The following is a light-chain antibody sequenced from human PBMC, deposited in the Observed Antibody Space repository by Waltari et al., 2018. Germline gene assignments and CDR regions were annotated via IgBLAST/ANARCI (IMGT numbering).Light chain of an antibody. J-gene: IGKJ1*01. CDR2: AAS. CDR1: QTISRY. CDR3: QQSYSFTRT. Sequence: DIQMTQSPSSLSASVGDRVTITCRASQTISRYLNWYQQKPGKAPNLLIYAASSLQSWVPSRFSGRGSGRDFTLIITSLQPEDFATYYCQQSYSFTRTFGQGTKVEIK. V-gene: IGKV1-39*01.